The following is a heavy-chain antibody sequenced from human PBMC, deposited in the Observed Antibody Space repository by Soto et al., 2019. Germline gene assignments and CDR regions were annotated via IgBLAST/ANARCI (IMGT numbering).Heavy chain of an antibody. D-gene: IGHD1-1*01. V-gene: IGHV4-34*01. CDR3: ATANWSHHYFDP. CDR2: INHSGSP. J-gene: IGHJ5*02. CDR1: GGSFSGYY. Sequence: SETLSLTCAVYGGSFSGYYWSWLRQPPGKGLEWIGEINHSGSPNYNPSLKGRVTISVDTSKNQFSLKMTSVTAADTAVYYCATANWSHHYFDPWGQGTLVTVSS.